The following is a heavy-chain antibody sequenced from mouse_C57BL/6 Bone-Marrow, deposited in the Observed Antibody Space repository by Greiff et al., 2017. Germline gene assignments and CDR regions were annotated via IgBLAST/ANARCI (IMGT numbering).Heavy chain of an antibody. D-gene: IGHD1-1*01. Sequence: ESGPGLVKPSQSLSLTCSVTGYSITSGYYWNWIRQFPGNKLEWMGYISYDGSNNYNPSLKNRISITRDTSKNQFFLKLNSVTTEDTATYYCASYGSSYWYFDVGGTGTTVTVSS. J-gene: IGHJ1*03. CDR1: GYSITSGYY. CDR3: ASYGSSYWYFDV. CDR2: ISYDGSN. V-gene: IGHV3-6*01.